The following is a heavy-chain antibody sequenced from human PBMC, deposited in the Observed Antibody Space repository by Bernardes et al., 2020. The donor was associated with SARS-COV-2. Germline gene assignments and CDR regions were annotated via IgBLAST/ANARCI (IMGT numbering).Heavy chain of an antibody. V-gene: IGHV4-59*01. CDR2: IYYSGST. CDR3: ARLPKWFGELRYYYAMDV. CDR1: GGSISSYY. J-gene: IGHJ6*02. Sequence: SETLSLTCTVSGGSISSYYWSWIRQPPGKGLEWIGYIYYSGSTNYNPSLKSRVTISVDTSKNQFSLKLSSVTAADTAVYYCARLPKWFGELRYYYAMDVWGQGTTVTVSS. D-gene: IGHD3-10*01.